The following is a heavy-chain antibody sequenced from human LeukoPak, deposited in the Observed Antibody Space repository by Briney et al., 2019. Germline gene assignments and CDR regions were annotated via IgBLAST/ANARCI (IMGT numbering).Heavy chain of an antibody. CDR1: GFTFSNYW. V-gene: IGHV3-7*03. J-gene: IGHJ4*02. D-gene: IGHD7-27*01. Sequence: GSLRLSCAASGFTFSNYWMSWVRQAPGKELEWVANIKQDGSEIYYVDSVKGRFTISRDNAKNSLYLQMNSLRAEDTAVYYCVRDKLTGASRVDYWGQGTLVTVSS. CDR2: IKQDGSEI. CDR3: VRDKLTGASRVDY.